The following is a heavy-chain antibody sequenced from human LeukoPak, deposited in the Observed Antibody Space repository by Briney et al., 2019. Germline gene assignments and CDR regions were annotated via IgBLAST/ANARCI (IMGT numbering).Heavy chain of an antibody. CDR3: ARESDAFDV. CDR2: IYYSGST. Sequence: PSETLSLTCTVSGGSISSSSSYWGWIRQPPGKGLEWIGTIYYSGSTYYNPSLKSRVTISVDTSKNQFSLKLSSVTAADTAVYYCARESDAFDVWGQGTMVTVSS. V-gene: IGHV4-39*07. CDR1: GGSISSSSSY. J-gene: IGHJ3*01.